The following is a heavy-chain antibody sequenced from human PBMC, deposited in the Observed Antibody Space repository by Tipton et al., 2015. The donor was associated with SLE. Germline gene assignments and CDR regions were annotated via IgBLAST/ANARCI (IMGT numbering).Heavy chain of an antibody. J-gene: IGHJ4*02. CDR3: VGEWEGLRDY. D-gene: IGHD1-26*01. Sequence: TLSLTCTVSGGSITSSNYYWGWIRQPPGKGLEWIGKMRYSGRNFYSPSLKSRVTISVDTSKNQFSLNLSSVTAADTAVYYCVGEWEGLRDYWGQGTLATVAS. CDR1: GGSITSSNYY. V-gene: IGHV4-39*02. CDR2: MRYSGRN.